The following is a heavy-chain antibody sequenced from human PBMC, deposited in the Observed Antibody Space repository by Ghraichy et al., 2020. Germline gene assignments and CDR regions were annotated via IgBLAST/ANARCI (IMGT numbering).Heavy chain of an antibody. CDR3: TREGWFGESHAFDL. J-gene: IGHJ3*01. CDR1: GFTVSTHY. V-gene: IGHV3-53*01. D-gene: IGHD3-10*01. Sequence: GGSLRLSCAASGFTVSTHYMNWVRQAPGKGLEWLASTYYADSVKGRFTLSRDNSKNMVYLEVSSLRVEDTAIYYCTREGWFGESHAFDLWGQGTMVTVSS. CDR2: T.